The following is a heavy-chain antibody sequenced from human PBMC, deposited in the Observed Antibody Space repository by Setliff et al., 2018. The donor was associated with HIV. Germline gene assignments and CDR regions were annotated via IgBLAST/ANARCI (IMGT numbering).Heavy chain of an antibody. CDR1: GYSISSGYY. CDR3: ARQAIFGYYDSSGYLDY. Sequence: PSETLSLTCAVSGYSISSGYYWGWIRQPPGKGLEWIGTIYHSGSTYYNPSLKSRVTISVDTSKNLFSLRLSSVTASDTAVYYCARQAIFGYYDSSGYLDYWGQGTLVTVSS. D-gene: IGHD3-22*01. CDR2: IYHSGST. J-gene: IGHJ4*02. V-gene: IGHV4-38-2*01.